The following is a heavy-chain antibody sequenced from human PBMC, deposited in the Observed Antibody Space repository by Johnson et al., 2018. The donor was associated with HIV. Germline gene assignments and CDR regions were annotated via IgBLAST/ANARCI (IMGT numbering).Heavy chain of an antibody. CDR1: AFTFSSND. J-gene: IGHJ3*02. D-gene: IGHD2/OR15-2a*01. CDR2: INWNGGNT. V-gene: IGHV3-64*07. Sequence: VQLVESGGGLVQPGGSLRLSCGASAFTFSSNDMKWVRQAPGKGMEWVSSINWNGGNTGYADSVKGRFTIARENCKNTLYLQMGSLRAEETAVYYCARIKRSLLWYDAFDIWGQGTMVTVAS. CDR3: ARIKRSLLWYDAFDI.